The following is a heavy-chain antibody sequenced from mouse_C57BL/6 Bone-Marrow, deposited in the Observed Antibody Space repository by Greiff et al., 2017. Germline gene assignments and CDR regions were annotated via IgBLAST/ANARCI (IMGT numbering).Heavy chain of an antibody. CDR1: GFSLTSYG. J-gene: IGHJ3*01. Sequence: QVQLMESGPGLVQPSQSLSITCTVSGFSLTSYGVHWVRQSPGKGLEWLGVIWSGGSTDYNAAFISRLSISEDNSKSEVFYKMSSLQADDTAIYCCARKWDWSGFAYWGQGTLVTVSA. D-gene: IGHD4-1*01. V-gene: IGHV2-2*01. CDR2: IWSGGST. CDR3: ARKWDWSGFAY.